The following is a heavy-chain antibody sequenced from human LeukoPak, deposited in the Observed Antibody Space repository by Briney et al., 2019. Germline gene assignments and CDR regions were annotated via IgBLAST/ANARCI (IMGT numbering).Heavy chain of an antibody. CDR3: ARGLTIFGVVTHHDAFDI. CDR1: GGSISSYY. V-gene: IGHV4-4*07. CDR2: IYTSGGT. J-gene: IGHJ3*02. Sequence: SETLSLTCTVSGGSISSYYWSWIRQPAGKGLEWIGRIYTSGGTNYNPSLKSRVTMSVDTSKNQFSLKVSSVTAADTAVYYCARGLTIFGVVTHHDAFDIWGQGTMVTVSS. D-gene: IGHD3-3*01.